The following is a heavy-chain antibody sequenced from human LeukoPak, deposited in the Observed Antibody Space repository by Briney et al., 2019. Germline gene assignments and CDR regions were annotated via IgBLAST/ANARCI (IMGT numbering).Heavy chain of an antibody. J-gene: IGHJ6*03. D-gene: IGHD6-13*01. CDR2: INPNSGGT. V-gene: IGHV1-2*02. CDR3: ARGGGSSWYYYYYYYMDV. CDR1: GYTFTGYY. Sequence: ASVMVSCKASGYTFTGYYMHWVRQAPGQGLEWMGWINPNSGGTNYAQKFQGRVTMTRDTSISTAYMELSRLRSDDTAVYYCARGGGSSWYYYYYYYMDVWGKGTTVTVSS.